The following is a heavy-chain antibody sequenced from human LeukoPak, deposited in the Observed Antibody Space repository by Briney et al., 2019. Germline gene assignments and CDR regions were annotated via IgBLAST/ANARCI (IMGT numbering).Heavy chain of an antibody. Sequence: SQTLSLTCAISGDSVSSNSAAWNWIRQSPSRGLEWLGRTYYRSKWYNDYAVSVKSRITINPDTSKNQFSLQLNSVTPEDTAVYYCARGMGPVVLLWFGETNYYYGMDVWGQGTTVTVSS. CDR3: ARGMGPVVLLWFGETNYYYGMDV. CDR1: GDSVSSNSAA. V-gene: IGHV6-1*01. CDR2: TYYRSKWYN. D-gene: IGHD3-10*01. J-gene: IGHJ6*02.